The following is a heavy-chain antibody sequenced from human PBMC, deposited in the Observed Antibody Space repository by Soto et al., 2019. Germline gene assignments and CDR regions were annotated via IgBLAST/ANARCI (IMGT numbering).Heavy chain of an antibody. Sequence: GGSLRVSCAASGFTFSSYWMSWVRQAPGKGLEWVANIKQDGSEKYYVDSVKGRFTISRDNAKNSLYLQMNSLRAEDTAVYYCARDWGLDSSGYSDYDAFDIWGQGTMVTVSS. CDR2: IKQDGSEK. CDR3: ARDWGLDSSGYSDYDAFDI. D-gene: IGHD3-22*01. J-gene: IGHJ3*02. V-gene: IGHV3-7*01. CDR1: GFTFSSYW.